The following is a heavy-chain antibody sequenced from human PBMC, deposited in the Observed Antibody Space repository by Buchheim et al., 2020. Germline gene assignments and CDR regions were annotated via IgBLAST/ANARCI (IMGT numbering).Heavy chain of an antibody. D-gene: IGHD2-8*01. CDR1: GDSISTATW. CDR2: GPKSGDT. J-gene: IGHJ4*02. V-gene: IGHV4-4*02. CDR3: ARRPDCPDGRCYENYFDY. Sequence: QVQLQESGPGLVTPSGTLSLTCTVSGDSISTATWWSWVRQPPGQGLEWVGEGPKSGDTNYNTSLGSRVTVSLDKAKNQFSPNLRSVTAADTAVYYCARRPDCPDGRCYENYFDYWGQG.